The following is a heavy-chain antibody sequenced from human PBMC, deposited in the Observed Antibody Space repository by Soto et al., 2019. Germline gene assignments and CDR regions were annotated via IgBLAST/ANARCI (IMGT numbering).Heavy chain of an antibody. D-gene: IGHD2-21*01. J-gene: IGHJ5*02. V-gene: IGHV1-18*01. Sequence: ASVKVSCKASGYTFTSYGISWVRQAPGQGFEWMGWISAYNGNTNYAQKLQGRVTMTTDTSTSTAYMELRSLRSDDTAVYYCARRAVVAVTGSLDNWLDPWGQGILVTAPQ. CDR2: ISAYNGNT. CDR1: GYTFTSYG. CDR3: ARRAVVAVTGSLDNWLDP.